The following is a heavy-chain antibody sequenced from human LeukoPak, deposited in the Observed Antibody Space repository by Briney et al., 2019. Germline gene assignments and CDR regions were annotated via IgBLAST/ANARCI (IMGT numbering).Heavy chain of an antibody. D-gene: IGHD3-3*01. CDR1: GGTFSSYA. V-gene: IGHV1-69*13. CDR2: IIPIFGTA. CDR3: ARGVNRITIFVWFDP. Sequence: SVKVSCKASGGTFSSYAISWVRQAPGQGLEWLGGIIPIFGTANYAQKFQGRVTITADESTSTAYMELSSLRSEDTAVYYCARGVNRITIFVWFDPWGQGTLVTVSS. J-gene: IGHJ5*02.